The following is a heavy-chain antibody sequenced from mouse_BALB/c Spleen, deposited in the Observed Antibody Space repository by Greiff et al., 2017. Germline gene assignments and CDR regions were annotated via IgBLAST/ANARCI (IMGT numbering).Heavy chain of an antibody. CDR1: GYAFTNYL. Sequence: VKLMESGAELVRPGTSVKVSCKASGYAFTNYLIEWVKQRPGQGLEWIGVINPGSGGTNYNEKFKGKATLTADKSSSTAYMQLSSLTSDDSAVYFCARGYYGAYWGQGTLVTVSA. V-gene: IGHV1-54*01. CDR3: ARGYYGAY. CDR2: INPGSGGT. D-gene: IGHD1-2*01. J-gene: IGHJ3*01.